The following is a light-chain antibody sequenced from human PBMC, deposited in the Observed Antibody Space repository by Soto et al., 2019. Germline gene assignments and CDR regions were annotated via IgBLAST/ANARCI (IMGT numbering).Light chain of an antibody. V-gene: IGKV3-20*01. CDR3: RQYGSSPSYT. CDR2: GAS. J-gene: IGKJ2*01. CDR1: QSLSSY. Sequence: EIVLTQSPGTLSLSPGERATLSCRASQSLSSYLAWYQQKPGQAPRLLIYGASSRATGIPDRFSGSGSGTDFTLTISRLGPEDFAVYYCRQYGSSPSYTFGQGTKLEIK.